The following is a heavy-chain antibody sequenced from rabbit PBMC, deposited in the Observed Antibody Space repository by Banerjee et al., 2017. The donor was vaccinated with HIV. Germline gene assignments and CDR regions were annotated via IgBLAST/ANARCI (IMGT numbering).Heavy chain of an antibody. CDR3: AREGGL. V-gene: IGHV1S40*01. Sequence: QSLEESGGDLVKPGASLTLTCTASGFSFSSSYYMCWVRQAPGKGLEWIACIYTGSSGRTYYASWAKGRFTISSNNAQNTVDLQMNSLTAADTATYFCAREGGLWGQGTLVTVS. CDR1: GFSFSSSYY. J-gene: IGHJ4*01. CDR2: IYTGSSGRT.